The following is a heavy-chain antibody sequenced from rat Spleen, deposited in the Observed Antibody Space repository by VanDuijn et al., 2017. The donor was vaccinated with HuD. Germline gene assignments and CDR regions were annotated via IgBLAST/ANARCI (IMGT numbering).Heavy chain of an antibody. Sequence: QVQLKESGPGLVQPSQTLSLTCTVSGFSLISNSLHWVRQPPGKGLEWMGGIWGDGSTDYNSALKSRLSISRDTAKSQVFLKMNSLQTDDTVIYFCARSYGGYTSNWFPYWGQGTLVTVSS. CDR3: ARSYGGYTSNWFPY. CDR2: IWGDGST. CDR1: GFSLISNS. V-gene: IGHV2-1*01. D-gene: IGHD1-11*01. J-gene: IGHJ3*01.